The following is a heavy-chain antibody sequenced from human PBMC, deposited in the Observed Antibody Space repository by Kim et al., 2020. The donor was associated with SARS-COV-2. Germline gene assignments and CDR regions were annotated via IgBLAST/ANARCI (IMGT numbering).Heavy chain of an antibody. D-gene: IGHD1-1*01. CDR3: ARGRRGWNHAYYYGMDV. V-gene: IGHV4-34*01. Sequence: SETLSLTCAVYGGSFSGYYWSWIRQPPGKGLEWIGEINHSGSTNYNPSLKSRVTISVDTSKNQFSLKLSSVTAADTAVYYCARGRRGWNHAYYYGMDVWGQGTTVTVSS. CDR1: GGSFSGYY. CDR2: INHSGST. J-gene: IGHJ6*02.